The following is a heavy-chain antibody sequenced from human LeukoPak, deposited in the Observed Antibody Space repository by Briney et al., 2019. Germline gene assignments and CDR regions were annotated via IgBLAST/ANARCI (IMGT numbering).Heavy chain of an antibody. CDR2: IYYSGST. J-gene: IGHJ4*02. CDR3: ARATSRYGDLDY. CDR1: GGSISSYY. V-gene: IGHV4-59*12. Sequence: PSETLSLTCTVSGGSISSYYWSWIRQPPGKGLEWIGYIYYSGSTNYNPSLKSRVTISIDTSKNQFSLKLNSVTAADTAVYYCARATSRYGDLDYWGQGTLVTVSS. D-gene: IGHD4-17*01.